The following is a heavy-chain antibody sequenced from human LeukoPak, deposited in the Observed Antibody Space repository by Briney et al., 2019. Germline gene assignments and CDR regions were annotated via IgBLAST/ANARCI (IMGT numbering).Heavy chain of an antibody. CDR2: IKYDGSEK. J-gene: IGHJ4*02. CDR3: SKEKFGYGGHYYGAFDY. D-gene: IGHD4-17*01. CDR1: GLSFSGQW. V-gene: IGHV3-7*03. Sequence: PGGSLSLSCTASGLSFSGQWMNWVRQSPGQGLEWVANIKYDGSEKYYVDSVKGRVTISRDNSNNTLYLQMNSLRAEDTALYYCSKEKFGYGGHYYGAFDYWGQGTLVTVSA.